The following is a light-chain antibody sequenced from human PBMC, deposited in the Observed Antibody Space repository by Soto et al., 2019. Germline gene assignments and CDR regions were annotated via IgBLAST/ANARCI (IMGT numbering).Light chain of an antibody. Sequence: EIQMTQSPSTLSESVGDRVTITCRASQSISSWLAWYQQKPGKAPKLQIYDASSLESGVPSRFSGSGSGTEFTLTISSLQPDDFATYYCQQYNSYPWTFGQGTKVDIK. CDR1: QSISSW. CDR2: DAS. V-gene: IGKV1-5*01. CDR3: QQYNSYPWT. J-gene: IGKJ1*01.